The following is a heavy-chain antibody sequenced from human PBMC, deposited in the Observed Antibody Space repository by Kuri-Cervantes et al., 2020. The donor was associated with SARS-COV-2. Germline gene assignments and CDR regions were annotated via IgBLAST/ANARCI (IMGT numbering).Heavy chain of an antibody. V-gene: IGHV4-38-2*02. CDR3: ARDGKDFWTYYHMDV. J-gene: IGHJ6*03. Sequence: SETLSLTCTVSGHTISNVYYWAWIRQPPGKGLGWIASIYHIGSTYYNPSLQSRVTISVDKSKNQFSLKMNSLTAADTAVYYCARDGKDFWTYYHMDVWGKGTTVTVSS. CDR2: IYHIGST. CDR1: GHTISNVYY. D-gene: IGHD3/OR15-3a*01.